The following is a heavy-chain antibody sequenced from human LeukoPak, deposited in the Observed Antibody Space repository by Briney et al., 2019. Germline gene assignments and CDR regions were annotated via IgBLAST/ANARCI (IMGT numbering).Heavy chain of an antibody. Sequence: PSETLSLTCTVSGGSISSGGYYWSWIRQHPGKGLEWIGYIYYSGSTYHNPSLKSRVTISADTSKNQFSLKLSSVTAADTAVYYCARAAAGIHYWGQGTLVTVSS. CDR1: GGSISSGGYY. D-gene: IGHD6-13*01. V-gene: IGHV4-31*03. CDR2: IYYSGST. CDR3: ARAAAGIHY. J-gene: IGHJ4*02.